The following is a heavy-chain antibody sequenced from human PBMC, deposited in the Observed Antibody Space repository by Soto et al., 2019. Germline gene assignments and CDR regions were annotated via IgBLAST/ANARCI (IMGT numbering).Heavy chain of an antibody. D-gene: IGHD6-13*01. V-gene: IGHV3-23*01. CDR3: AKGTDSSSWYMAYNWFDP. Sequence: EVQLLESGGGLVQPGGSLRLSCAASGFTFSSYAMSWVRQAPGKGLGWVSAISGSGGSTYYADSVKGRFTISRDNSKNKLYLQMNSLRAEDTAVYYCAKGTDSSSWYMAYNWFDPWGQGTLVTVSS. CDR1: GFTFSSYA. J-gene: IGHJ5*02. CDR2: ISGSGGST.